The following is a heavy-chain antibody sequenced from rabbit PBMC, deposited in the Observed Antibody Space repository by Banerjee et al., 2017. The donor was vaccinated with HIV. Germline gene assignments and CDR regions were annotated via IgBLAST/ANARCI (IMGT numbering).Heavy chain of an antibody. CDR2: IYTGSSGST. CDR1: GFSFSNSYW. D-gene: IGHD6-1*01. V-gene: IGHV1S45*01. Sequence: QEQLEESGGDLVKPGASLTLTCTASGFSFSNSYWIYWVRQAPGKGLEWIGYIYTGSSGSTDYASWAKGRFTISKTSSTTVTLRMTSLTAADTATYFCARHYSYAYGGDVYNLWGQGTLVTVS. CDR3: ARHYSYAYGGDVYNL. J-gene: IGHJ4*01.